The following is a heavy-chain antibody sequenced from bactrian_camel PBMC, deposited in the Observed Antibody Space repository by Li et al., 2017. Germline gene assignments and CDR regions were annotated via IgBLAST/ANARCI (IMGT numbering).Heavy chain of an antibody. Sequence: HVQLVESGGGSVQAGGSLRLSCETSGYTTCMAWFRQAPGKEREGVASVAIRSGRTYYADSVKGRFSISQDNSKNTLSLQMNSLKPEDTARYYCGRGFSKGLGPNCQYNFSGRGTEVTVS. V-gene: IGHV3S63*01. J-gene: IGHJ4*01. D-gene: IGHD3*01. CDR2: VAIRSGRT. CDR1: GYTTC.